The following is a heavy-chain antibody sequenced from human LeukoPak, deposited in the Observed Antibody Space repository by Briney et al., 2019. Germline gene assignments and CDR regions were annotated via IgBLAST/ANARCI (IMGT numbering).Heavy chain of an antibody. CDR2: ISSSSSYI. D-gene: IGHD3-22*01. J-gene: IGHJ4*02. Sequence: GGSLRLSCAASGFTFSSYSMNWVRQAPGKGLEWVSSISSSSSYIYYADSVKGRFTISRDNAKNSLYLQMNSLRAEDTAVYYCASSGRKYYDNRNWGQGTLVTVSS. CDR1: GFTFSSYS. CDR3: ASSGRKYYDNRN. V-gene: IGHV3-21*01.